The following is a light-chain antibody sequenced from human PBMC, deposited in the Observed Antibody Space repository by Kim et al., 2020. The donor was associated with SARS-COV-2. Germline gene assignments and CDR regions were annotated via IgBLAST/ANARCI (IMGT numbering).Light chain of an antibody. CDR2: ADN. J-gene: IGLJ2*01. Sequence: TVTISCTRSSGGIASNYVKWYQQRPGSAPTPVIYADNQRPSGVPDRFSGSIDTSSNSASLTISGLKTEDGADYYCQSYFATTQDVVFGGGTQLTVL. V-gene: IGLV6-57*03. CDR1: SGGIASNY. CDR3: QSYFATTQDVV.